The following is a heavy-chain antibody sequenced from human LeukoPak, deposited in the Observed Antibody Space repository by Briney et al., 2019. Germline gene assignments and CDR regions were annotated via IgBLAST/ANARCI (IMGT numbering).Heavy chain of an antibody. Sequence: GGSLRLSCAASGLTFSRLSMSWVRQAPGKGLEWVAAISGSGDSTTYRDSVKGRFTIFRDNSENTLYLQMNSLSAEDTAVYYCAKKLPSEVPRDDFDLWGQGTLVTVSS. CDR1: GLTFSRLS. CDR3: AKKLPSEVPRDDFDL. D-gene: IGHD3-16*02. V-gene: IGHV3-23*01. J-gene: IGHJ4*02. CDR2: ISGSGDST.